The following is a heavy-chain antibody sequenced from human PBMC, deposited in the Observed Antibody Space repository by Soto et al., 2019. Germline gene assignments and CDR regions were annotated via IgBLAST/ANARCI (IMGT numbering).Heavy chain of an antibody. V-gene: IGHV3-30*14. CDR1: VFPFSPYT. CDR3: ARGAIAGVNDVFDV. Sequence: PWWSLRLSCSASVFPFSPYTMHWFRQAPGQGLEWVAVISYDGTNQYYADSVKGRFIISRDNSNNTLSLQMHSLKSEDTAVYFCARGAIAGVNDVFDVWGQGTMVTVS. J-gene: IGHJ3*01. D-gene: IGHD1-26*01. CDR2: ISYDGTNQ.